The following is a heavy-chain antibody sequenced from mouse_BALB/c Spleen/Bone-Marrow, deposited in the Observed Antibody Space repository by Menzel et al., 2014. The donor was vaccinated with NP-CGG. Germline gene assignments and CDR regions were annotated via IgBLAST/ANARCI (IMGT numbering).Heavy chain of an antibody. CDR2: IDPANGNT. D-gene: IGHD1-1*01. CDR1: GFNIKDTY. V-gene: IGHV14-3*02. J-gene: IGHJ1*01. CDR3: ARYDYGWYFYV. Sequence: VQLQQSGVELFKKGASVKWAGTASGFNIKDTYMHWVKQRPEQGLEWIGRIDPANGNTKYDPKFQGKATITADTSSNTAYLQLSSLSSEDTAVYYCARYDYGWYFYVWGAGTTVTVSS.